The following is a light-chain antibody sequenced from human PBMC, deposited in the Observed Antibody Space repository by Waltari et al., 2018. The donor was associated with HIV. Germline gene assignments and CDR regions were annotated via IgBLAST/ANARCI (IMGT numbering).Light chain of an antibody. CDR3: SSYTSSSTL. Sequence: QSALTQPASVSGSPGQPITISCTGTSSDVGGYNYVSWYQQHPGKAPKRMIYEVSNRPSGVSNRFSGSKSGNTASLSISGLQAEDEADYYCSSYTSSSTLFGGGTKLTVL. CDR1: SSDVGGYNY. CDR2: EVS. V-gene: IGLV2-14*01. J-gene: IGLJ2*01.